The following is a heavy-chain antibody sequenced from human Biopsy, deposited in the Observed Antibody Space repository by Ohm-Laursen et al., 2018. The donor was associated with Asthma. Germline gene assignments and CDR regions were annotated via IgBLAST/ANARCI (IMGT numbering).Heavy chain of an antibody. Sequence: SLRLSCAASGFTFSSYGMHWVRQAPGKGLEWVAVISYDGSNKYYGDSVKGRFTIARDNSKNTVYLQMNSLRAEDTAVYYCASYEVVTAILPMDAWGQGTTVTVSS. D-gene: IGHD2-21*02. CDR2: ISYDGSNK. J-gene: IGHJ6*02. V-gene: IGHV3-30*03. CDR1: GFTFSSYG. CDR3: ASYEVVTAILPMDA.